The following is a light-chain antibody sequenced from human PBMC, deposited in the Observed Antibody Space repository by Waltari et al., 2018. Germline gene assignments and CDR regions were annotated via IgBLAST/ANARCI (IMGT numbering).Light chain of an antibody. J-gene: IGKJ1*01. Sequence: EIVLTQSPAILSLSPGERGTLSCRASQSFTSDLAWYQHKPGQAPRLLIYDISNRATGIPARFSGSGSGTDFTLTINSLEPEDFAVYYCHQRSDWPRTFGQGTKVEIK. CDR3: HQRSDWPRT. CDR1: QSFTSD. CDR2: DIS. V-gene: IGKV3-11*01.